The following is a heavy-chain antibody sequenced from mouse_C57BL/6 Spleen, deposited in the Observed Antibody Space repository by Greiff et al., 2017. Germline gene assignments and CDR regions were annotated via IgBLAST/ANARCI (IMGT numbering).Heavy chain of an antibody. CDR1: GYTFTDYY. CDR3: ARRLLLRSYYFDY. V-gene: IGHV1-26*01. Sequence: EVQLQQSGPELVKPGASVKISCKASGYTFTDYYMNWVKQSHGKSLEWIGDINPNNGGTSYNQKFKGKATLTVDKYSITAYMELRSLTSEDSAVYYCARRLLLRSYYFDYWGQGTTLTVSS. D-gene: IGHD1-1*01. CDR2: INPNNGGT. J-gene: IGHJ2*01.